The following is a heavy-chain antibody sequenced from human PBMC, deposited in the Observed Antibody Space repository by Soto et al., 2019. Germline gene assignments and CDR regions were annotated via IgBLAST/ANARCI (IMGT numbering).Heavy chain of an antibody. Sequence: EVQLLESGVGLVRPGGSLRLCCVISGFTFSSYAMTWVRQAPGKGLEWVSTLNGRATEKYHADSVRGRFTISRDNSKSTLYLQMNSLRAEDSAIYYCAKGYSDSSWSHLDFWGQGTLVTVSS. V-gene: IGHV3-23*01. CDR2: LNGRATEK. J-gene: IGHJ4*02. CDR1: GFTFSSYA. D-gene: IGHD6-13*01. CDR3: AKGYSDSSWSHLDF.